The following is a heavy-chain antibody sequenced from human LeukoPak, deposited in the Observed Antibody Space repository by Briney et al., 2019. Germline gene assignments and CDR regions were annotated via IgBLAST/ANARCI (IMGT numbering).Heavy chain of an antibody. CDR2: ISYDGSNK. D-gene: IGHD5-18*01. J-gene: IGHJ4*02. CDR1: GFTFSSYA. Sequence: PGGSLRLSCAASGFTFSSYAMHWVRQAPGKGLEWVAVISYDGSNKYYADSVKGRFTISRDNSKDTLYLQMNSLRAEDTAVYYCAREAMAPEGVDYWGQGTLVTVSS. V-gene: IGHV3-30-3*01. CDR3: AREAMAPEGVDY.